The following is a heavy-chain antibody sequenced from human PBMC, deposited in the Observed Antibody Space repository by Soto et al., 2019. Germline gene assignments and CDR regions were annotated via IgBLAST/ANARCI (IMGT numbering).Heavy chain of an antibody. CDR1: GGAFGRYS. V-gene: IGHV1-69*18. J-gene: IGHJ4*02. CDR3: ARGDEMTAVTIFKY. CDR2: VIPVFNTS. D-gene: IGHD3-3*02. Sequence: VQLEQSGPEVKRPGTSLKVSCKASGGAFGRYSVSWVRQAPGQGLEWIGRVIPVFNTSNYSLKFQGRVAIFADLSTNTFFIELRSLRSEDTALYYCARGDEMTAVTIFKYWGQGTLVTVSS.